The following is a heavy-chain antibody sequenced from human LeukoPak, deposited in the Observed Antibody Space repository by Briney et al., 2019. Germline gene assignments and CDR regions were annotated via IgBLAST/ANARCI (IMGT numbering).Heavy chain of an antibody. CDR1: GYRFTIYW. CDR2: IYPGDSDT. J-gene: IGHJ4*02. Sequence: GESLKISCRGSGYRFTIYWIGWVRQRSGKGLEWMGIIYPGDSDTRYSPSFQGQVTISADRSINTAYLQWSSLKASDTAIYYCARRLKNSNGWTFDYWGQGTLVTVSS. CDR3: ARRLKNSNGWTFDY. V-gene: IGHV5-51*01. D-gene: IGHD6-19*01.